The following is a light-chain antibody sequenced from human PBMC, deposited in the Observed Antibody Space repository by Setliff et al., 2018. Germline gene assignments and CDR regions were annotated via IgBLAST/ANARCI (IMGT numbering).Light chain of an antibody. CDR3: SSYAGTNNPYV. CDR2: EIS. Sequence: SVLTQPPSASGSPGQSLIISCTGTSRDVGSSTFVSWYQQHPGKALKLLIYEISKRPSGVPDRFSGSKSGNTASLTVSGLQAEDEADYYCSSYAGTNNPYVFGSGTKVTVL. J-gene: IGLJ1*01. V-gene: IGLV2-8*01. CDR1: SRDVGSSTF.